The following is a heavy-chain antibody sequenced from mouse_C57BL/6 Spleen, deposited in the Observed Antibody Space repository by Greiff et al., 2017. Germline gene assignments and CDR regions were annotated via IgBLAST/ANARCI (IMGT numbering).Heavy chain of an antibody. D-gene: IGHD2-4*01. J-gene: IGHJ4*01. CDR1: GYTFTSYN. CDR3: SRHDYAPYYAMDD. Sequence: LQQSGAELVRPGASVKMSCKASGYTFTSYNMHWVKQTPRQGLEWIGAIYPGNGDTSYNQKFKGKATLTVDKSSSTAYMPLSSLTSEDSAVYFCSRHDYAPYYAMDDWGQGTSVTVSS. CDR2: IYPGNGDT. V-gene: IGHV1-12*01.